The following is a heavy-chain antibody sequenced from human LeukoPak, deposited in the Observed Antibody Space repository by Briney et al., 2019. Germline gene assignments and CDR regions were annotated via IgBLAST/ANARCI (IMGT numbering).Heavy chain of an antibody. Sequence: SETLSLTCTVSGDSISSGTFYWSWIRQPTGKGLEWIGRIYTSGSTNYNPSLKSRVTMSVDTSKNQFSLKLSSVTAADTAVYYCARDYYDSSGYYLFDYWGQGTLVTVSS. J-gene: IGHJ4*02. D-gene: IGHD3-22*01. CDR3: ARDYYDSSGYYLFDY. V-gene: IGHV4-61*02. CDR1: GDSISSGTFY. CDR2: IYTSGST.